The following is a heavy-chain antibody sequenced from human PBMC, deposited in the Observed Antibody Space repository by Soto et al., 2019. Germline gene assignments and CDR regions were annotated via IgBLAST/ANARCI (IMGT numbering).Heavy chain of an antibody. Sequence: QPGGSLRLSCAASGFTFNTYGMHWVRQAPGKGLEWVAVISYDGSEKYYVDSVKGRFTISKDNSKNTLYLQMNSLRPEDTAVYYCTKSPTFECSSPNCYKYYFDHWGQGTRVTVSS. J-gene: IGHJ4*02. CDR1: GFTFNTYG. CDR2: ISYDGSEK. V-gene: IGHV3-30*18. D-gene: IGHD2-2*02. CDR3: TKSPTFECSSPNCYKYYFDH.